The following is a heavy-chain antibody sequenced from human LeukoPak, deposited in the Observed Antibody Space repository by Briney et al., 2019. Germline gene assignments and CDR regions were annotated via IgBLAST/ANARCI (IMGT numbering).Heavy chain of an antibody. V-gene: IGHV3-21*01. J-gene: IGHJ4*02. CDR3: ARDIGSGYDSYYFDY. D-gene: IGHD5-12*01. CDR2: ISSSSSYI. CDR1: GFTFSSYG. Sequence: GGSLRLSCAASGFTFSSYGMHWVRQAPGKGLEWVSSISSSSSYIYYADSVKGRFTISRDNAKNSLYLQMNSLRAEDTAVYYCARDIGSGYDSYYFDYWGQGTLVTVSS.